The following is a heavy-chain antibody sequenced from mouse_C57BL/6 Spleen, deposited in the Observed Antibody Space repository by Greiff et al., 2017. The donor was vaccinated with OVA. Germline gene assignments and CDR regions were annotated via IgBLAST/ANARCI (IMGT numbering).Heavy chain of an antibody. CDR3: ARDGGYDGFDY. CDR2: ISDGGSYT. CDR1: GFTFSSYA. D-gene: IGHD2-2*01. Sequence: VQLKESGGGLVKPGGSLKLSCAASGFTFSSYAMSWVRQTPEKRLEWVATISDGGSYTYYPDNVKGRFTISRDNAKNNLYLQMSHLKSEDTAMYYCARDGGYDGFDYWGQGTTLTVSS. J-gene: IGHJ2*01. V-gene: IGHV5-4*01.